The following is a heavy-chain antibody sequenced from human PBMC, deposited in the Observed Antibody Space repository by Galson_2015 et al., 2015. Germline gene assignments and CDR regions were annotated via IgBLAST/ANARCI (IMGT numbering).Heavy chain of an antibody. CDR3: ARRRPPSYFDY. Sequence: TISRDNAKNSLYLQMNSLRVEDTAVYYCARRRPPSYFDYWGQGTLVTVSS. V-gene: IGHV3-11*06. J-gene: IGHJ4*02.